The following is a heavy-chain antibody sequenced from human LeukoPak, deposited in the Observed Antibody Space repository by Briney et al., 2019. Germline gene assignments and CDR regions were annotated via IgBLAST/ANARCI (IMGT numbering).Heavy chain of an antibody. D-gene: IGHD4-17*01. CDR2: IDYSGST. V-gene: IGHV4-31*03. J-gene: IGHJ4*02. Sequence: SETLSLTCTVSGGSFRSGGFYWSWIRQHPGKGLEWIGYIDYSGSTYYNPSLKSRVTISVDTSKNQFSLNLSSVTAADTAVYYCARLDGDYYFDYRGQGTLVTVSS. CDR1: GGSFRSGGFY. CDR3: ARLDGDYYFDY.